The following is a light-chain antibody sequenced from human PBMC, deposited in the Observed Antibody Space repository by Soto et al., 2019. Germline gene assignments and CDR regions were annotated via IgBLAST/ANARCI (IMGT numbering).Light chain of an antibody. Sequence: DIQVTQSTASRSASVGDRVTITCRASQSISSYLNWYQQKPGKAPKLLIYAASSLQSGVPSRFSGSGSGTEFTLTISSLQPEDFATYYCQQLMSYPITFGQGTRLEIK. CDR2: AAS. CDR3: QQLMSYPIT. J-gene: IGKJ5*01. V-gene: IGKV1-9*01. CDR1: QSISSY.